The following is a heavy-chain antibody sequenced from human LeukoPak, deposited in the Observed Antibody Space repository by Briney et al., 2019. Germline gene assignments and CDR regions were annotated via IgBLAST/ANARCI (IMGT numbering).Heavy chain of an antibody. CDR1: GFTFSSYE. CDR3: AREHSGYDFPGRDYYYMDV. D-gene: IGHD5-12*01. J-gene: IGHJ6*03. CDR2: ISSGSTI. Sequence: GGSLRLSCAASGFTFSSYEMNWVRQVPGKGLEWVSYISSGSTIYYADSVKGRFTISRDNAKNSLYLQMNSLRAEDTAVYYCAREHSGYDFPGRDYYYMDVWGKGTTVTVSS. V-gene: IGHV3-48*03.